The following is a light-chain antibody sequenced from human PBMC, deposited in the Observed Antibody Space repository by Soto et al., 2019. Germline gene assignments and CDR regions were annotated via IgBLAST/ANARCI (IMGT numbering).Light chain of an antibody. V-gene: IGLV2-14*01. CDR3: SSYTTKKSGV. J-gene: IGLJ3*02. CDR1: SSDVGGYIY. Sequence: QSALTQPASVSGSPGQSITISCTGTSSDVGGYIYVSWYQHHPGKAPKLMIYEVSNRPSGVSNRFSGSKSGNTASLTISGLQAEDEADYYCSSYTTKKSGVFGGGTKVTVL. CDR2: EVS.